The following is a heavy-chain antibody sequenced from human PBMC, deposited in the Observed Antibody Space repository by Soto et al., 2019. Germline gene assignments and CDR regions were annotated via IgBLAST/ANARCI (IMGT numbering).Heavy chain of an antibody. CDR3: ARGRGGATHFDY. J-gene: IGHJ4*02. V-gene: IGHV3-33*01. Sequence: QVQLVESGGGVVQPGRSLRLSCAASGFTFSTYGMHWVRQAPGKGLEWVAYIWYDGSNKYYAESVKGRFTISRDNSKSTLYLQMNSLRAEDTALDYGARGRGGATHFDYWGRGTLVSVSS. CDR2: IWYDGSNK. D-gene: IGHD1-26*01. CDR1: GFTFSTYG.